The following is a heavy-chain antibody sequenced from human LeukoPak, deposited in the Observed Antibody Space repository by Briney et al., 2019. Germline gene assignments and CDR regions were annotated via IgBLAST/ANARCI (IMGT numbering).Heavy chain of an antibody. CDR1: GGTFSSYT. V-gene: IGHV1-69*02. CDR3: ARVQYNWNYAHGY. CDR2: IIPILGIA. J-gene: IGHJ4*01. Sequence: AASVKVSCKASGGTFSSYTISWVRQAPGQGLEWMGRIIPILGIANYAQKFQGRVTITADKSTSTAYMELSSLRSEDTAVYYCARVQYNWNYAHGYWGHGTLVNVSS. D-gene: IGHD1-7*01.